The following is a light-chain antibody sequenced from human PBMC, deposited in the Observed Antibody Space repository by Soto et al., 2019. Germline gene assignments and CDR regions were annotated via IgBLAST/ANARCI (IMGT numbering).Light chain of an antibody. J-gene: IGKJ5*01. CDR1: QSVSSS. CDR2: DAS. V-gene: IGKV3-11*01. Sequence: EIVLTQSPATLSLSLGERATLSCRASQSVSSSLAWYQQKPGQTPRLLIYDASNRAPGIPARFSGSGSGTDFILTISSLEPEDFAVYYCQQRSSWPDTFGQGTRLEIK. CDR3: QQRSSWPDT.